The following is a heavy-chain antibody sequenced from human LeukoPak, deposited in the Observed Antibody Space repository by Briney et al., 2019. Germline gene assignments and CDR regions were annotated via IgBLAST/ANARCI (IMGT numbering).Heavy chain of an antibody. CDR2: IIPIFGTA. CDR1: GYTFTSYY. D-gene: IGHD6-13*01. Sequence: GASVKVSCKASGYTFTSYYMHWVRQAPGQGLEWMGGIIPIFGTANYAQKFQGRVTITADESTSTAYMELSSLRSEDTAVYYCARHLDSSSWYGGFDYWGQGTLVTVSS. V-gene: IGHV1-69*13. CDR3: ARHLDSSSWYGGFDY. J-gene: IGHJ4*02.